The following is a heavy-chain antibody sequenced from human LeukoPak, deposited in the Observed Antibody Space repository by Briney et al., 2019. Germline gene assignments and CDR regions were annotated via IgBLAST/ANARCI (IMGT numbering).Heavy chain of an antibody. CDR2: IWYDGSNK. Sequence: GGSLRLSCAASGFTFSSYGMHWARQAPGKGLEWVAVIWYDGSNKYYADSVKGRFTISRDNSKNTLYLQMNSLRAEDTAVYYCARDNYYDSSGYYYYFDYWGQGTLVTVSS. J-gene: IGHJ4*02. V-gene: IGHV3-33*01. D-gene: IGHD3-22*01. CDR3: ARDNYYDSSGYYYYFDY. CDR1: GFTFSSYG.